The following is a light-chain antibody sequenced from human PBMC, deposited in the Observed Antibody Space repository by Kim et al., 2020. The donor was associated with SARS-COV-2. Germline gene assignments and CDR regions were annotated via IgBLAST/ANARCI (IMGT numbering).Light chain of an antibody. Sequence: EFVLTQSPGTLSLSPGERATLSCRVSQTVTSRYIAWYQQKPGRAPRLLIYRASSRATGIPDRFSGSGSGADFTLTISRLEPEDFAVYYCQQYGSPWTFGPGTKVDIK. V-gene: IGKV3-20*01. J-gene: IGKJ1*01. CDR2: RAS. CDR1: QTVTSRY. CDR3: QQYGSPWT.